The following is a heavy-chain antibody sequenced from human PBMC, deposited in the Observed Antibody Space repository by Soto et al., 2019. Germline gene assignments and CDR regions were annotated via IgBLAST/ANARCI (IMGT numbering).Heavy chain of an antibody. CDR3: ARGGGYYGSGAYYRGYFDH. Sequence: ASVKVSCKASGYSFANYTIHWVRRAPGQGLEWMGWLNPDTASTKFSPKFQGRVIITRDKSATTAFMQLTSLTSEDTALYYCARGGGYYGSGAYYRGYFDHWGLGTLVTVSS. CDR1: GYSFANYT. D-gene: IGHD3-10*01. J-gene: IGHJ4*02. V-gene: IGHV1-3*01. CDR2: LNPDTAST.